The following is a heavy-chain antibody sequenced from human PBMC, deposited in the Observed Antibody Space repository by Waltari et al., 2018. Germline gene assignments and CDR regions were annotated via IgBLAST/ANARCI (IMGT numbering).Heavy chain of an antibody. CDR1: GFTFDDYA. CDR2: ISWDSGYK. J-gene: IGHJ6*02. D-gene: IGHD3-3*01. Sequence: EVQLVESGGGLVQPGRSLRLSCAASGFTFDDYAIHWVRQVPGKGLEWVSGISWDSGYKGYADSVKGRFTISRDNAKNSLYLQMNSVRAEDTALYYCAKDMSSDFWSGSRGPQKEGYYYYGMDVWGQGTTVTVSS. CDR3: AKDMSSDFWSGSRGPQKEGYYYYGMDV. V-gene: IGHV3-9*01.